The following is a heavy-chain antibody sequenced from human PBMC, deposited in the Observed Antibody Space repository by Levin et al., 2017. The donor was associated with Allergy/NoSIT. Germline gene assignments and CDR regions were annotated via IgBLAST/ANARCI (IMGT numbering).Heavy chain of an antibody. V-gene: IGHV1-18*01. CDR3: ARSSDGSYYYGMDV. CDR1: GYTFTSYG. CDR2: ISPYNVSP. Sequence: ASVKVSCKASGYTFTSYGISWVRRAPGQGLEWLGWISPYNVSPNYAQRVQGRVTMTTDTSTNTAYMELRSLSSDDTAMYYCARSSDGSYYYGMDVWGQGTTVTVSS. J-gene: IGHJ6*02. D-gene: IGHD3-10*01.